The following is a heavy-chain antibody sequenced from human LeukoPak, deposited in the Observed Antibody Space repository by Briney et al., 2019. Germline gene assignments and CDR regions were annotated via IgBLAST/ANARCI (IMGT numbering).Heavy chain of an antibody. D-gene: IGHD1-26*01. CDR3: ARESPYSGSYSFDY. Sequence: ASVKVSCKASGYTFTGYYMHWVRQAPGQGLEWKGRINPNSGGTNYAQKFQGRVTMTRDTSISTAYMELSRLRSDDTAVYYCARESPYSGSYSFDYWGQGTLVTVSS. CDR1: GYTFTGYY. J-gene: IGHJ4*02. CDR2: INPNSGGT. V-gene: IGHV1-2*06.